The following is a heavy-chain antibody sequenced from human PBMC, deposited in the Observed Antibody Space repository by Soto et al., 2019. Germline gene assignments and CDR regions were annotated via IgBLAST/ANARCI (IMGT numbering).Heavy chain of an antibody. CDR2: INYSGTT. Sequence: AETLSLVCIVSGGSIIHDYCSCSRHPPGSGLQLIGYINYSGTTPYNPSLKSRVPISMDTSKKQFSLNVTSVTAADTAVYYCARSQWLAGGAFMDVWGQGTTVTVSS. D-gene: IGHD6-19*01. CDR1: GGSIIHDY. J-gene: IGHJ6*02. V-gene: IGHV4-59*01. CDR3: ARSQWLAGGAFMDV.